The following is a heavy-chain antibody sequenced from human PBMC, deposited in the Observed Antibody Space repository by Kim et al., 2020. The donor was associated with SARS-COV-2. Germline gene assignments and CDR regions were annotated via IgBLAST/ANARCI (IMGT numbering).Heavy chain of an antibody. D-gene: IGHD1-1*01. Sequence: ASVKVSCKASGYTFTTYAMHWVRQAPGQGLEWMGWIKIGNGKTIYSRKFQGRVTITRDTSASTAYMQLNSLESEDTAVYYCTKDGGATGNSDYWGQGTLVTGSS. CDR2: IKIGNGKT. CDR1: GYTFTTYA. J-gene: IGHJ4*02. V-gene: IGHV1-3*04. CDR3: TKDGGATGNSDY.